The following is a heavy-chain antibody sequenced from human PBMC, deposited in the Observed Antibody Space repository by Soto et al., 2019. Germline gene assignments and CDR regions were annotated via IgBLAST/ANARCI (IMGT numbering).Heavy chain of an antibody. CDR3: ARGPIVRFLEWLLHYNWFDP. J-gene: IGHJ5*02. D-gene: IGHD3-3*01. V-gene: IGHV1-8*01. CDR2: MNPNSGNT. Sequence: ASVKVSCKASGYTFTSYDINWVRQATGQGLEWMGWMNPNSGNTGYAQKFQGRVTMTRNTSISTAYMELSSLRSEDTAVYYCARGPIVRFLEWLLHYNWFDPWGQGTLVTVSS. CDR1: GYTFTSYD.